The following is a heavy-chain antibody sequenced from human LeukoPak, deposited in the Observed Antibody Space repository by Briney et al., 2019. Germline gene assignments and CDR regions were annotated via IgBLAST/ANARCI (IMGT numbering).Heavy chain of an antibody. CDR3: ARDLRGSGNYEFDY. Sequence: PGGSLRLSCAASGFTFSDYYMSWIRQAPGKGLEWVANIKSDGSEKHYVDSVKGRFTISRDNTKNSLYLQMNSLRDDDTAVYYCARDLRGSGNYEFDYWGQGTLVTVSS. V-gene: IGHV3-7*01. D-gene: IGHD3-10*01. CDR1: GFTFSDYY. CDR2: IKSDGSEK. J-gene: IGHJ4*02.